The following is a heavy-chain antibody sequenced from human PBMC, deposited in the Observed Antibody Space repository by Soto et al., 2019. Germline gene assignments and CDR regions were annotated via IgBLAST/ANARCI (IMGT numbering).Heavy chain of an antibody. J-gene: IGHJ4*02. V-gene: IGHV4-31*03. CDR2: IYYSGTT. CDR3: ARGRGYSYGPYYFDY. Sequence: TLSLTCTVSGGSISIEGYYWRCLRQLPGKGLEWIGDIYYSGTTYHNPSLRSRLTISGDASKNQFSLKLSSVTAADTALYYCARGRGYSYGPYYFDYWGQGTLVTVSS. D-gene: IGHD5-18*01. CDR1: GGSISIEGYY.